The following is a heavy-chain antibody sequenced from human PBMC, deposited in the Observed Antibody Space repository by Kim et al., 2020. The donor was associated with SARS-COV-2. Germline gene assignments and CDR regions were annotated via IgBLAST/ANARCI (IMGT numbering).Heavy chain of an antibody. Sequence: ASVKVSCKASGYTFTSYAMHWVRQAPGQRLEWMGWINAGNGNTKYSQKFQGRVTITRDTSASTAYMELSSLRSEDTAVYYCARIPKLWLQSHYYYYYGIDVWGQGTTVTVSS. D-gene: IGHD5-18*01. CDR1: GYTFTSYA. J-gene: IGHJ6*02. V-gene: IGHV1-3*01. CDR2: INAGNGNT. CDR3: ARIPKLWLQSHYYYYYGIDV.